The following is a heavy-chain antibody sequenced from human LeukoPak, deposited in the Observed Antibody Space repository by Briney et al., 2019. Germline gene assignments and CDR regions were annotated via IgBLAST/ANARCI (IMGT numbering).Heavy chain of an antibody. Sequence: SETLSLTCAVYGGSFSGYYWSWIRQPPGKGLEWIWEINHSGSTNYNPSLKSRVTISVDTSKNQFSLKLSSVTAADTAVYYCARGPRYSSSWSRFDYWGQGTLVTVSS. CDR1: GGSFSGYY. V-gene: IGHV4-34*01. J-gene: IGHJ4*02. D-gene: IGHD6-13*01. CDR2: INHSGST. CDR3: ARGPRYSSSWSRFDY.